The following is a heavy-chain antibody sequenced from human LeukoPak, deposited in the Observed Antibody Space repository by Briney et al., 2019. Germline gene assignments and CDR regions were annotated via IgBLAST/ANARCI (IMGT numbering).Heavy chain of an antibody. J-gene: IGHJ6*03. CDR1: GYTFTSYG. CDR3: AREVREYYYYYTHV. D-gene: IGHD1-26*01. CDR2: ISAYNGNT. Sequence: ASVKVSCKASGYTFTSYGISWVRQAPGQGLEWMGWISAYNGNTNYAQKLQGRVTMTTDTSTSTAYMELRSLRSDDTAVYYCAREVREYYYYYTHVWGKGTTVTVSS. V-gene: IGHV1-18*01.